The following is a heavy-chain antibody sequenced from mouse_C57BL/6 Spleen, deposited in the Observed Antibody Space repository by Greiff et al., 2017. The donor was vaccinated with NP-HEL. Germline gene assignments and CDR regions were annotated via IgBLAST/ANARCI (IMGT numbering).Heavy chain of an antibody. Sequence: VQLQQPGAELVRPGSSVKLSCKASGYTFTSYWMHWVKQRPIQGLEWIGNIDPSDSETHYNQKFKDKATLTVDKSSSTAYMQLSSLTSKDSAVYYCARSGNDGFDYWGQGTTLTVSS. CDR1: GYTFTSYW. J-gene: IGHJ2*01. CDR2: IDPSDSET. D-gene: IGHD1-1*01. CDR3: ARSGNDGFDY. V-gene: IGHV1-52*01.